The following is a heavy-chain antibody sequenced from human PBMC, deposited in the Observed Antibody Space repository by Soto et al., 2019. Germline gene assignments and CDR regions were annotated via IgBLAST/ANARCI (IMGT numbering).Heavy chain of an antibody. CDR1: GYTFTNYG. J-gene: IGHJ3*01. Sequence: QVHLVQSGAEVKSPGASVKISCKTSGYTFTNYGITWVRQAPGQGLEWVGWVNGDSGNTNYAPKMEGRDTMTTDASTSTADMELRRLRSDDTGVYYCSRGFGLNDGSDLWGQGTVVTV. CDR3: SRGFGLNDGSDL. V-gene: IGHV1-18*01. CDR2: VNGDSGNT. D-gene: IGHD3-10*01.